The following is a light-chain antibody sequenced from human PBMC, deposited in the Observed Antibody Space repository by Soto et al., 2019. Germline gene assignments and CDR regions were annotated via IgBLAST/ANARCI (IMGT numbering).Light chain of an antibody. CDR3: VSYTDTDTLV. V-gene: IGLV2-14*01. CDR1: NTDVGQGKS. CDR2: EVI. Sequence: QSVLTQPASVSGSRGQSITISCFGRNTDVGQGKSVSWYQQGPGKAPKLLIFEVINRPSGISSRFSGSRSGNTASLTISGLQPDDEGDYYCVSYTDTDTLVFGTGTKVTVL. J-gene: IGLJ1*01.